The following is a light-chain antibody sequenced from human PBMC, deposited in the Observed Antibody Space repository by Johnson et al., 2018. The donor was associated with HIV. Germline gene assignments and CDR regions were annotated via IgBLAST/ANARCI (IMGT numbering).Light chain of an antibody. CDR2: DNN. J-gene: IGLJ1*01. V-gene: IGLV1-51*01. CDR3: GTWDSSLSPLYV. Sequence: SVLTQPPSVSAAPGQKVTISCSGSNSNIGNNYVSWYQQLPGTAPKLLIYDNNKRPSGTPDRFSGSKSGTSATLGITGLQTGDEADYYCGTWDSSLSPLYVFGTGTTITVL. CDR1: NSNIGNNY.